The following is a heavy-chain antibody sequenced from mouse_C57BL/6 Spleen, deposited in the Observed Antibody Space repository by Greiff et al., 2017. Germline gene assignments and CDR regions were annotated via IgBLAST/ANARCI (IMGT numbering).Heavy chain of an antibody. J-gene: IGHJ1*03. V-gene: IGHV1-4*01. CDR3: ARGGFITTPHWYFDV. CDR1: GYTFTSYT. D-gene: IGHD1-1*01. Sequence: QVQLKESGAELARPGASVKMSCKASGYTFTSYTMHWVKQRPGQGLEWIGYINPSSGYTKYNQKFKDKATLTADKSSSTAYMQLSSLTSEDSAVYYCARGGFITTPHWYFDVWGTGTTVTVSS. CDR2: INPSSGYT.